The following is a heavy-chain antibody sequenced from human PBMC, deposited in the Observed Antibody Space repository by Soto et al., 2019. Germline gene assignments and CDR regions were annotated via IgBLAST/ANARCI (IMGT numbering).Heavy chain of an antibody. V-gene: IGHV4-31*03. CDR3: ARASCEYSYYRVCYFDY. D-gene: IGHD5-18*01. CDR1: GGSISSGGYY. CDR2: IYYSGST. Sequence: SETLSLTCTVSGGSISSGGYYWSWIRQHPGKGLEWIGYIYYSGSTYYNPSLKSRVTISVDTSKNQFSLKLSSVTAADTAVYYCARASCEYSYYRVCYFDYWGQGTLVTVSS. J-gene: IGHJ4*02.